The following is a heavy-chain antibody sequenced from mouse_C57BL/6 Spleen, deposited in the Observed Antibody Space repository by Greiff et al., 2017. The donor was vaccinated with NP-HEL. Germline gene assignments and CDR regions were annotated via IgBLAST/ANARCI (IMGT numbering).Heavy chain of an antibody. CDR2: IDPETGGT. CDR3: TSPHY. J-gene: IGHJ2*01. Sequence: VKLQESGAELVRPGASVTLSCKASGYTFTDYEMHWVKQTPVHGLEWIGAIDPETGGTAYNQKFKGKAILTADKSSSTAYMELRSLTSEDSAVYYCTSPHYWGQGTTLTVSS. CDR1: GYTFTDYE. V-gene: IGHV1-15*01.